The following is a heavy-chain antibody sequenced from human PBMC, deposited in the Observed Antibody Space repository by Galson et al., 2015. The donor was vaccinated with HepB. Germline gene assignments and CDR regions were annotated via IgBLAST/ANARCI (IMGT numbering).Heavy chain of an antibody. CDR1: GGSISTFGDY. Sequence: TLSLTCTVSGGSISTFGDYWTWIRQRPGKGLEWIGYIHYNVATYYNPSLESRISMSVDTSQNQFSLKLASVNAADSAIFYCARARGGFDVWGRGLLVTVSS. J-gene: IGHJ2*01. CDR2: IHYNVAT. CDR3: ARARGGFDV. V-gene: IGHV4-31*03. D-gene: IGHD6-25*01.